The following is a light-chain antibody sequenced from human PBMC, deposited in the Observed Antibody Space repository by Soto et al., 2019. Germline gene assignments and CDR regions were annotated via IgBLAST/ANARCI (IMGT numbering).Light chain of an antibody. CDR3: QQYGSSPPT. J-gene: IGKJ1*01. V-gene: IGKV3-20*01. CDR2: GAS. CDR1: QSVSTNY. Sequence: EIVLTQSPGTLSLSPGERATLSCRASQSVSTNYLAWYQRKPGQAPRLLIYGASSRATGIPDRFSGSGSGTDFTLTITRLEPEYFAVYYCQQYGSSPPTFGQGPKVEIK.